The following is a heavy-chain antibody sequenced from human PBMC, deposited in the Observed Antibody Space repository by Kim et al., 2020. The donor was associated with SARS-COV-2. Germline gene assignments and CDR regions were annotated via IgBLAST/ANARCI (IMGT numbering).Heavy chain of an antibody. Sequence: GGSLRLSCAASGFTFNNYGMNWVRQAPGKGLEWVSGIIVGDGRTYYADSVKGRFTISRDNSKNTLYLQMNTLRAEDTAVYYCAKGCGGDCYSDRATSPFDYWGQGILVTVSS. CDR3: AKGCGGDCYSDRATSPFDY. D-gene: IGHD2-21*01. V-gene: IGHV3-23*01. CDR2: IIVGDGRT. CDR1: GFTFNNYG. J-gene: IGHJ4*02.